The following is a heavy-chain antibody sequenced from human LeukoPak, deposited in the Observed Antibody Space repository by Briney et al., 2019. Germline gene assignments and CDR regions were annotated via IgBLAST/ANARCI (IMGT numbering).Heavy chain of an antibody. V-gene: IGHV1-18*01. Sequence: AASVKVSCKASGYTFTSYDINWVRQATGQGLEWMGWISAYNGNTNYAQKLQGRVTMTTDTSTSTAYMELRSLRSDDTAVYYCARTSSTLWLRTPGGDYWGQGTLVTVSS. J-gene: IGHJ4*02. CDR1: GYTFTSYD. CDR3: ARTSSTLWLRTPGGDY. CDR2: ISAYNGNT. D-gene: IGHD5-12*01.